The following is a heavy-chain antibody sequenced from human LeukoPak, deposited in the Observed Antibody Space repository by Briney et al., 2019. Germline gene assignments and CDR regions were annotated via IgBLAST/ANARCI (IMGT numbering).Heavy chain of an antibody. V-gene: IGHV4-4*02. D-gene: IGHD3-10*01. CDR2: IYHSGST. CDR1: GGSISSSNW. Sequence: SDTLSLTCAVSGGSISSSNWWSRVRPPPGKGLEWIGEIYHSGSTNYNPSLKSRVTISVDESKNQFSLKLSSVTAADTAVYYCARDLGYYGSGSYSFHYYMDVWGKGTTVIISS. J-gene: IGHJ6*03. CDR3: ARDLGYYGSGSYSFHYYMDV.